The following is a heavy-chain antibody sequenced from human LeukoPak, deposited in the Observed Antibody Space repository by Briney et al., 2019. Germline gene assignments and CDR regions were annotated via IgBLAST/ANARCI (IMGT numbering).Heavy chain of an antibody. CDR2: INQSGST. CDR3: ARRSESIFDI. Sequence: SETLSLTCAVYGGSFSVYYWSWIRQPPGKGLEWIGEINQSGSTNYNPSLKRRVTISVETSKNQFSLKVSSVTAADTAVYYCARRSESIFDIWGQGTLVTVSS. D-gene: IGHD3-10*01. CDR1: GGSFSVYY. V-gene: IGHV4-34*01. J-gene: IGHJ4*02.